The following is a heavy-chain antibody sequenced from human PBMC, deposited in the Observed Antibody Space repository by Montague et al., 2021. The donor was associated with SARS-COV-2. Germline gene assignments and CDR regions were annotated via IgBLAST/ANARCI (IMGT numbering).Heavy chain of an antibody. Sequence: SVKVSCKASGYTFSGYYIHWVRQAPGQGLEYMGRINPNTGGTDYVQRFQGRVTMTRDTSISTVYMEVRGLRSDDTAVYFCAKEGSIEDAFDLWGQGTMVTVSS. CDR1: GYTFSGYY. D-gene: IGHD2-21*01. V-gene: IGHV1-2*06. J-gene: IGHJ3*01. CDR2: INPNTGGT. CDR3: AKEGSIEDAFDL.